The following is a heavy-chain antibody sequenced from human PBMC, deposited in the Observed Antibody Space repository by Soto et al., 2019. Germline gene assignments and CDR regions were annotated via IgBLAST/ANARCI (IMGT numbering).Heavy chain of an antibody. CDR3: ARDPHEDDIFTGFNWFDP. CDR2: INPSGGST. J-gene: IGHJ5*02. D-gene: IGHD3-9*01. V-gene: IGHV1-46*01. CDR1: GYTFTSYY. Sequence: ASVKVSCKASGYTFTSYYMHWVRQAPGQGLEWMGIINPSGGSTSYAQKFQGRVTMTRDTSTSTVYMELSSLRSEDTAVYYCARDPHEDDIFTGFNWFDPWGQGTLVTVSS.